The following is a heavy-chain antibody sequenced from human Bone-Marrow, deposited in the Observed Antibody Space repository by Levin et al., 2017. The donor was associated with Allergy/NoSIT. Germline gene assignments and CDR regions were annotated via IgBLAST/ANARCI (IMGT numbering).Heavy chain of an antibody. V-gene: IGHV3-23*01. CDR3: AKDRDSSSWTFYYGMDV. J-gene: IGHJ6*02. CDR2: ISGSGVST. Sequence: GESLKISCVASGFTFSSYAMSWVRQAPGKGLEWVSAISGSGVSTYGDSVKGRFTVSRDNSQNTLYLQINSLRAEDTAVYYCAKDRDSSSWTFYYGMDVWGQGTTVTVSS. D-gene: IGHD6-13*01. CDR1: GFTFSSYA.